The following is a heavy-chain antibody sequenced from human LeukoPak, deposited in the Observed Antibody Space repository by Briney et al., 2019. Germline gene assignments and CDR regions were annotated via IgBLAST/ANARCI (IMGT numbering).Heavy chain of an antibody. CDR2: ISSSSSTI. V-gene: IGHV3-48*04. Sequence: GGSLRLSCAASGFTFSSYSMNWVRQAPGKGLEWVSYISSSSSTIYYADSVKGRFTISRDNAKNSLYLQMNSLRAEDTAVYNCARTLSDGMDVWGQGTTVTVSS. J-gene: IGHJ6*02. D-gene: IGHD2-2*01. CDR1: GFTFSSYS. CDR3: ARTLSDGMDV.